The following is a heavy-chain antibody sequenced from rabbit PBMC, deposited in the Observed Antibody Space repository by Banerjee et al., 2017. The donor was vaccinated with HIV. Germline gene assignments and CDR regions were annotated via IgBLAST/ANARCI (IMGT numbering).Heavy chain of an antibody. CDR3: ARRIVAGADNL. J-gene: IGHJ4*01. D-gene: IGHD4-1*01. CDR1: GFDFSSYG. CDR2: IDPVFGST. Sequence: QEQLVESGGGLVQPGGSLKLSCKASGFDFSSYGVSWVRQAPGKGLEWIGYIDPVFGSTYFASWVNGRFSISRSTSLNTVTLQMTSLTAADTATYSCARRIVAGADNLWGQGTLVTVS. V-gene: IGHV1S47*01.